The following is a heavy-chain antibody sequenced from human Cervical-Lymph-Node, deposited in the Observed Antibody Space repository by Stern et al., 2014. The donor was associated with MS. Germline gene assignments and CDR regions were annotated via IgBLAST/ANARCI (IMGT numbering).Heavy chain of an antibody. Sequence: EVQLVESGGGLLQPGESLRLSCAASGFTFSTYDMHWVRQVIGKGLEWIAAIGTTGDTYYPDSVKDRFVISRENAKNSLFLHMNSLRAGDTAIYYCARSITIYEEGRSALNGPFDYWGQGTLVTVSS. CDR2: IGTTGDT. D-gene: IGHD3-3*01. CDR3: ARSITIYEEGRSALNGPFDY. CDR1: GFTFSTYD. J-gene: IGHJ4*02. V-gene: IGHV3-13*01.